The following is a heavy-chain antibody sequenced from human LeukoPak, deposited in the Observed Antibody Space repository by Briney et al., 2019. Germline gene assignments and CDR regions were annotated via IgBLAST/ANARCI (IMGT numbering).Heavy chain of an antibody. Sequence: SETLSLICTVSGGSISSYYWSWIRQPPGQGLEWIGYITYTGSTNYNPSLKRRVTISVDTSKNQFSLKLSSVTVADTAVYYCAGRVGDSAFDIWGPGTMVTVSS. CDR1: GGSISSYY. CDR3: AGRVGDSAFDI. CDR2: ITYTGST. V-gene: IGHV4-59*08. J-gene: IGHJ3*02. D-gene: IGHD1-26*01.